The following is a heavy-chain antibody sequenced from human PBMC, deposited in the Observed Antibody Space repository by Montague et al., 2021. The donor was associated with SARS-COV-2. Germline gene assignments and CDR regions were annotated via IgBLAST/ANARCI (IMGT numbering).Heavy chain of an antibody. D-gene: IGHD2/OR15-2a*01. CDR1: GGSFSTYS. CDR2: IHHGGST. Sequence: SETLSLTCAVPGGSFSTYSWNWIRQPPGKGLEWIGEIHHGGSTNYNPSLKSRVTISADTSKNQFSLKLTSVAAADTAVYYCARLGDGVDPSHILGVGPFYSYYFFDVWGKGTTVTVSS. CDR3: ARLGDGVDPSHILGVGPFYSYYFFDV. V-gene: IGHV4-34*01. J-gene: IGHJ6*03.